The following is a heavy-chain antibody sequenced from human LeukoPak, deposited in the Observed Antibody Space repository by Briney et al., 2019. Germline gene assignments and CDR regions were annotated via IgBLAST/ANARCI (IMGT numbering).Heavy chain of an antibody. D-gene: IGHD6-13*01. CDR3: ARGGAAAAAIFDY. J-gene: IGHJ4*02. CDR2: ISGNGDST. CDR1: GFTFSSYA. Sequence: GGSLRLSCAASGFTFSSYAMTWVRQAPGKGLEWVSGISGNGDSTYYADSVKGRFTISRDNSKNTLYLQMNSLRGEDTALYYCARGGAAAAAIFDYWGQGTLVTVSS. V-gene: IGHV3-23*01.